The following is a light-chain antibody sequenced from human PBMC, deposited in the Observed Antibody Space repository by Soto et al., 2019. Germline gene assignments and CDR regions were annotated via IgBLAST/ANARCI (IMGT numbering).Light chain of an antibody. CDR1: QSVTTN. CDR3: QQYTNRPPWT. CDR2: GAS. J-gene: IGKJ1*01. V-gene: IGKV3D-15*01. Sequence: EIVMTQSPATLSMDPVERATLSCRASQSVTTNVAWYQQKPGQAPRILIYGASTRATGNPARFSGSGSGTEFTRTIRSLQSDDFAFYYCQQYTNRPPWTVGQGTRVDFK.